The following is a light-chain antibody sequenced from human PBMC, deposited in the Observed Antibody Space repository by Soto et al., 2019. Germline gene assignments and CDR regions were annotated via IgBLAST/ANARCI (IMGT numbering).Light chain of an antibody. CDR3: QHYGSSPRT. J-gene: IGKJ1*01. CDR2: GAS. V-gene: IGKV3-20*01. CDR1: QSVSSSY. Sequence: IVLTQSPGTLSLSPGERATLSCRASQSVSSSYLAWYQQKPGQAPRLLIYGASNRATGIPDRISGSGSGTDFTLTITRLEPEDFAVYYCQHYGSSPRTFGQGTKVEIK.